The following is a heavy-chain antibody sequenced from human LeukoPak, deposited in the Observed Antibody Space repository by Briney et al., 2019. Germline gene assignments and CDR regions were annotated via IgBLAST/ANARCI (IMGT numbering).Heavy chain of an antibody. J-gene: IGHJ4*02. D-gene: IGHD1-26*01. CDR3: ARVHGGGSNYFDY. V-gene: IGHV4-4*07. Sequence: ETLSPTCIVSGGSINNYYWAWIRQPAGKGLEWIGRVYESGSTNYNPSLKSRVTMSVDTSKNQFSLKLSSVTAADTAVYYCARVHGGGSNYFDYWGQGTLVTVSS. CDR1: GGSINNYY. CDR2: VYESGST.